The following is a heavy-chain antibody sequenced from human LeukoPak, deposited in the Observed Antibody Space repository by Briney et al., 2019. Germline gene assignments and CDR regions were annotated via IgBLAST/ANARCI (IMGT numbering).Heavy chain of an antibody. CDR2: INHSGST. Sequence: PSETLSLTCAVYGGSFSGYYWSWIRQPPGKGLEWIGEINHSGSTNYNPSLKSRVTISVDTSKNQFSLKLSSVTAADTAVYYCARRGRGWSGYHPQFDYWGQGTLVTVSS. CDR3: ARRGRGWSGYHPQFDY. V-gene: IGHV4-34*01. CDR1: GGSFSGYY. D-gene: IGHD3-3*01. J-gene: IGHJ4*02.